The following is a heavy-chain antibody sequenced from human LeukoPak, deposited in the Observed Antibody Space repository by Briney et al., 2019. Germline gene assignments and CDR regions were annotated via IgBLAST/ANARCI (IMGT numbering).Heavy chain of an antibody. J-gene: IGHJ5*02. V-gene: IGHV4-59*01. Sequence: PSETLSLTCTVSGGSIGSYYWSWIRQPPGKGLEWIGYIYYSGSTNYNPSLKSRVTISVDTSKNQFSLKLSSVTAADTAVYYCARHCSSTSCLLRWFDPWGQGTLVTVSS. CDR3: ARHCSSTSCLLRWFDP. CDR1: GGSIGSYY. D-gene: IGHD2-2*01. CDR2: IYYSGST.